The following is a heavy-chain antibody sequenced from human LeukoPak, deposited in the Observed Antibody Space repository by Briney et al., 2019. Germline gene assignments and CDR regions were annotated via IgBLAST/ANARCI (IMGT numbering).Heavy chain of an antibody. CDR2: FTSSGNT. Sequence: SETLSLTCTVSGASIISGDYHWAWVRQPPGKGLEWIGSFTSSGNTYYNPSLKSRVTISADTSKNQVSLRLNSMTAADTAVHYCAKISYGRFAYWGQGILVTASS. CDR1: GASIISGDYH. V-gene: IGHV4-39*01. J-gene: IGHJ4*02. CDR3: AKISYGRFAY. D-gene: IGHD4-17*01.